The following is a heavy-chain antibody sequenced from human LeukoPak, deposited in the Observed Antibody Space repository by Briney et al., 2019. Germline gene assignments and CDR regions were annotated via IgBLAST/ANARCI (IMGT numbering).Heavy chain of an antibody. Sequence: SETLSLTCSVSGGSINSNYWSWIRQPPGKGLEWVGYIYYSGSTNYNPSLKSRVTISIDTSKEQFSLKLSSVTAADTAVYYCARTIEYSSSSGYYYYYMDVWGKGTTVTVSS. CDR1: GGSINSNY. J-gene: IGHJ6*03. CDR3: ARTIEYSSSSGYYYYYMDV. CDR2: IYYSGST. V-gene: IGHV4-59*01. D-gene: IGHD6-6*01.